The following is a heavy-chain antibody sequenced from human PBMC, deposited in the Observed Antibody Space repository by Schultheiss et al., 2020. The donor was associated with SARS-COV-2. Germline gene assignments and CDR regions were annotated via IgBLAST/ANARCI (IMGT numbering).Heavy chain of an antibody. J-gene: IGHJ4*02. V-gene: IGHV3-23*01. CDR1: GFTFSSYW. Sequence: GGSLRLSCAASGFTFSSYWMSWVRQAPGKGLEWVSAISGSGGSTYYADSVRGRFTISRDNAKNSLYLQMNTLRAEDTAVYYCARVCYTSSSCLEYWGQGTLVTVSS. CDR2: ISGSGGST. CDR3: ARVCYTSSSCLEY. D-gene: IGHD6-6*01.